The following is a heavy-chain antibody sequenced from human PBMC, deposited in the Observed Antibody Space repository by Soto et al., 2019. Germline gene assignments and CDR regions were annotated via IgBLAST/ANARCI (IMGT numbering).Heavy chain of an antibody. V-gene: IGHV3-11*01. D-gene: IGHD3-3*01. Sequence: PGGSLRLSCAVSGFTFSDYYMSWIRQAPGKGLEWVSYISSRGSSIYYADSVKGRFTISRDNAKNSLYLQMNGLRAEDTAVYYCARGYYAFWSGYYISPYGMDVWGKGTKVTVSS. CDR3: ARGYYAFWSGYYISPYGMDV. CDR1: GFTFSDYY. J-gene: IGHJ6*04. CDR2: ISSRGSSI.